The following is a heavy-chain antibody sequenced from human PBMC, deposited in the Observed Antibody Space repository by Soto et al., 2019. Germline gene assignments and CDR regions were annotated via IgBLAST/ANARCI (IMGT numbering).Heavy chain of an antibody. CDR1: GFTFSSYA. J-gene: IGHJ6*02. CDR3: AKHLTYCSSTSCYPYYYYGMDF. Sequence: GGSLRLSCAASGFTFSSYAMSWVRQAPGKGLEWVSAISGSGGSTYYADSVKGRFTISRDNSKNTLYLQMNSLRAEDTAVYYCAKHLTYCSSTSCYPYYYYGMDFWGQGTTVTVSS. V-gene: IGHV3-23*01. CDR2: ISGSGGST. D-gene: IGHD2-2*01.